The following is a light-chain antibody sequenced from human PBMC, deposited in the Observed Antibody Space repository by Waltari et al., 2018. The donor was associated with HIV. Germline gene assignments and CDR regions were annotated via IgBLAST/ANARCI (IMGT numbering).Light chain of an antibody. CDR2: GDD. CDR3: ATWDDSLSGVL. CDR1: TSNIGSNF. J-gene: IGLJ3*02. V-gene: IGLV1-47*01. Sequence: QSVLTQPPSTSGTPGQTVTISCSGSTSNIGSNFVYWYQQITGTAPTLLIYGDDQRPSGVPDRFSVSKSGTSASLAISGLLSEDEAEYYCATWDDSLSGVLFGGGTKLTVL.